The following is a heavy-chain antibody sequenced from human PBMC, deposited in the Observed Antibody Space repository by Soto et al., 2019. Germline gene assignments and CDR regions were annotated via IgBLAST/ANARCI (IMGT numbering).Heavy chain of an antibody. CDR2: ISETSSYI. Sequence: GGSLRLSCGASGFNFSNYNMNWVRQAPGQGLEWVSSISETSSYIYYAASVKGRFTISRDNAKNSVYLQMNSLRAEDTGVYYCVRLGEDSSDWEEHSWFDPWGQGPPVTVSS. CDR3: VRLGEDSSDWEEHSWFDP. D-gene: IGHD6-25*01. V-gene: IGHV3-21*03. J-gene: IGHJ5*02. CDR1: GFNFSNYN.